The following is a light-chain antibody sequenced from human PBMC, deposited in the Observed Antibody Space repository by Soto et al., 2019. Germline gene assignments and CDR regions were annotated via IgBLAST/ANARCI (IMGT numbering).Light chain of an antibody. Sequence: QPDRTQPAYVSGSPGQSITIDCTGTSSDVGGYNYVSWYQQYPGKAPRLVISDVSNRPSGVSNRFSGSKSGNSASLTISGLQAEDEADYYCSSYTSSSTYVFGTGTKVTVL. CDR1: SSDVGGYNY. V-gene: IGLV2-14*01. CDR2: DVS. J-gene: IGLJ1*01. CDR3: SSYTSSSTYV.